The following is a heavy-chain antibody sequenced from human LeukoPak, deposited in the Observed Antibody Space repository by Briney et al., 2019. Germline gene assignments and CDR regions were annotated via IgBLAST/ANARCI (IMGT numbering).Heavy chain of an antibody. CDR2: IKQDGSER. J-gene: IGHJ4*02. Sequence: GGSLRLSCAASGFTFSSYWMTWVRQAPGRGLEWVANIKQDGSERNYVDSVKGRFTISRDNAKNSLYLQMNTLRDEDTAVYYCATGAGCGYWGRGTLVTVSS. CDR1: GFTFSSYW. CDR3: ATGAGCGY. V-gene: IGHV3-7*03. D-gene: IGHD6-19*01.